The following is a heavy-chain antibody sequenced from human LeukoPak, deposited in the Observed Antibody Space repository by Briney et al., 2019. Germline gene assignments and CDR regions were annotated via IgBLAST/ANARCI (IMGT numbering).Heavy chain of an antibody. CDR3: ARYYYDSSGYWIPFDY. CDR2: INPNSGGT. D-gene: IGHD3-22*01. Sequence: ASVNVSCKASGYXFTGYYMHWVRQAPGQGPEWMGSINPNSGGTNYAQKFQGRVTMTRDTSISTAYMELSSLISVDTAVYYCARYYYDSSGYWIPFDYWGQGTLVTVSS. CDR1: GYXFTGYY. J-gene: IGHJ4*02. V-gene: IGHV1-2*02.